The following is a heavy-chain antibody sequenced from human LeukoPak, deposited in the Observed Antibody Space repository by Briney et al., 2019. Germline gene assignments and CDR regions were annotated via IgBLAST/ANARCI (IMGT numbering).Heavy chain of an antibody. D-gene: IGHD1-20*01. CDR3: ARDRRGITGTEWFDP. CDR1: GFTFGDYG. J-gene: IGHJ5*02. V-gene: IGHV3-20*04. Sequence: PGGSLRLPCEGSGFTFGDYGMSWVRQAPGRGPEWVAGISWNSDSTGYPDSVRGRFTISRDNAKNSLYLQMDSPRVEDAAFYYCARDRRGITGTEWFDPWGQGTLVTVSS. CDR2: ISWNSDST.